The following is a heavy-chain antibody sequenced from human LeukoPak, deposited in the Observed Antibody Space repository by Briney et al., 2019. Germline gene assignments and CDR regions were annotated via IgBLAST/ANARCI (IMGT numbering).Heavy chain of an antibody. J-gene: IGHJ4*02. CDR1: GGSISSYY. CDR2: IYYSGST. Sequence: SETLSLTCTVSGGSISSYYWSWIRQPPGKEPEWIGYIYYSGSTNYNPSLKSRVTISVDTSKNQFSLKWSCVTAADTAVYYCARHRATVTKTLDYWGQGTLVTV. CDR3: ARHRATVTKTLDY. D-gene: IGHD4-17*01. V-gene: IGHV4-59*08.